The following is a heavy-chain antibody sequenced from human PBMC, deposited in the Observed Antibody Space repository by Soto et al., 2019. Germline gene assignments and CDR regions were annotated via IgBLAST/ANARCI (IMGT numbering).Heavy chain of an antibody. CDR2: IYYTGYT. V-gene: IGHV4-59*01. CDR1: GGSISSYY. D-gene: IGHD3-10*01. Sequence: QVQLQESGPGLVKPSETLSLTCTVPGGSISSYYWSWIRQPPGKGLEWIGCIYYTGYTNYNPSLMCRVTLSEDTSENNFSLNVSSVTGADPAVDYCAMVKWCGESVCDYWGQGTLVTVSS. CDR3: AMVKWCGESVCDY. J-gene: IGHJ4*02.